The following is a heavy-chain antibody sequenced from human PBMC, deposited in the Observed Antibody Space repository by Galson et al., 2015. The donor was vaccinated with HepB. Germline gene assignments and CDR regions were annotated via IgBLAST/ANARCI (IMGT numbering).Heavy chain of an antibody. CDR1: GFTFRSYA. CDR2: ISGSGGST. V-gene: IGHV3-23*01. CDR3: AKDGHVAVAGMYY. J-gene: IGHJ4*02. Sequence: SLRLSCAASGFTFRSYAMSWVRQAPGKGLEWVSPISGSGGSTYYADAVKGRFTISRDNSKNTMYLQMNSLRADDTAVYYCAKDGHVAVAGMYYWRQGTLVTASS. D-gene: IGHD6-19*01.